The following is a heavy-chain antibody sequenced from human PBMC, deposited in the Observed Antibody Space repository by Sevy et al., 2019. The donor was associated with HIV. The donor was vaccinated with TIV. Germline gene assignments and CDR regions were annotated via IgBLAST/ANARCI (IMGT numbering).Heavy chain of an antibody. V-gene: IGHV3-21*01. J-gene: IGHJ6*02. CDR1: GLRFSNYN. CDR3: ASEKEQLVLWPNYGMDV. D-gene: IGHD6-13*01. Sequence: GGSLRLSCAASGLRFSNYNMNWVRQAPGQGLEWVACISNSSSYIYYVDSVKGRFTISRDNAKNSLYLQMNSLRAEDTAVYYCASEKEQLVLWPNYGMDVWGQGTTVTVSS. CDR2: ISNSSSYI.